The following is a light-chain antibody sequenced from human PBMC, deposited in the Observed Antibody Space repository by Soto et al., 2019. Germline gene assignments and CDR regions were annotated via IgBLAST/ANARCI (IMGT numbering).Light chain of an antibody. CDR1: QSVSSIY. J-gene: IGKJ5*01. CDR3: QQYDM. V-gene: IGKV3-20*01. CDR2: GVS. Sequence: EIVLTQSPGTLSLSPGERATLSCRASQSVSSIYFAWYQQKRGQAPRLLIYGVSSRATGIPDRFSGSGSGTDFTLTITSLQPEDFATYYCQQYDMFGPGTRLEIK.